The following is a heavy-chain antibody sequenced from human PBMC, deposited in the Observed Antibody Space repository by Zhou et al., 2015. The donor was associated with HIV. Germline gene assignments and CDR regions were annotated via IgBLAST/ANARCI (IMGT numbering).Heavy chain of an antibody. CDR1: GFTFSSYG. Sequence: QVQLVESGGGVVQPGRSLRLSCAASGFTFSSYGMHWVRQAPGKGLEWVAVIWYDGSIKYYADSVKGRFTISRDNSKNTLYLQMGSLRAADTAVYYCATGSSLDYWAWEPWSPSPQ. CDR3: ATGSSLDY. J-gene: IGHJ4*02. V-gene: IGHV3-33*01. D-gene: IGHD6-13*01. CDR2: IWYDGSIK.